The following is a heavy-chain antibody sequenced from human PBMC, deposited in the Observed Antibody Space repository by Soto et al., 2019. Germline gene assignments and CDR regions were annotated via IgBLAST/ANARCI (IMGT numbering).Heavy chain of an antibody. CDR1: GYTFTSYD. D-gene: IGHD4-17*01. CDR3: ARGISTPPRGTTVTTPKYYYYYYMDV. Sequence: QVQLVQSGAEVKKPGASVKVSCKASGYTFTSYDINWVRQATGQGLEWMGWMNPNSGNTGYAQKFQGRVTMTRNTSISTAYMELSSLRSEDTAVYYCARGISTPPRGTTVTTPKYYYYYYMDVWGKGTTVTVSS. J-gene: IGHJ6*03. V-gene: IGHV1-8*01. CDR2: MNPNSGNT.